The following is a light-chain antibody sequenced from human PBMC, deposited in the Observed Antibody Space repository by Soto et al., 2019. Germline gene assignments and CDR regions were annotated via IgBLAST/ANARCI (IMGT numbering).Light chain of an antibody. J-gene: IGLJ2*01. CDR1: SSDIGAYNY. CDR2: DVS. V-gene: IGLV2-14*03. Sequence: QSAPTQPASVSGSPGQSITVSCTGTSSDIGAYNYVSWYQQHPGKAPKLMIYDVSNRPSGVSNRFSGSKSGNTASLTISGLQAEDEADYYCSSYTTSSTVLFGGGTKLTVL. CDR3: SSYTTSSTVL.